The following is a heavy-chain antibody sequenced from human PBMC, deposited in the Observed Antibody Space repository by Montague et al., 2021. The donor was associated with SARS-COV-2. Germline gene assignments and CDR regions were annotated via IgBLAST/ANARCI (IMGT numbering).Heavy chain of an antibody. J-gene: IGHJ6*02. Sequence: SLSLSCAASGFTFSSYAMHWVRQAPGKGLEWVAVISYDVSNKYYADSVKGRFTISRDNSKNTLYLQMNSLRAEDTAVYYCARDPFYYDILTGYIYPAYYYYYGMDVWGQGTTVTVSS. CDR2: ISYDVSNK. CDR3: ARDPFYYDILTGYIYPAYYYYYGMDV. D-gene: IGHD3-9*01. CDR1: GFTFSSYA. V-gene: IGHV3-30-3*01.